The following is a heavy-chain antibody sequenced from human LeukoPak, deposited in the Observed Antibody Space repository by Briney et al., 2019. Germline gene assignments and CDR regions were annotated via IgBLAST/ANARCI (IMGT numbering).Heavy chain of an antibody. D-gene: IGHD3-22*01. Sequence: PGGSLRLSCAASGFTFSSYAMHWVRRAPGKGLEWVAVISYDGSNKYYADSVKGRFTISRDNSKNTLYLQMNSLRAEDTAVYYCARAPPRYYDSSGYYYDLYYFDYWGQGTLVTVSS. CDR1: GFTFSSYA. CDR2: ISYDGSNK. CDR3: ARAPPRYYDSSGYYYDLYYFDY. V-gene: IGHV3-30*04. J-gene: IGHJ4*02.